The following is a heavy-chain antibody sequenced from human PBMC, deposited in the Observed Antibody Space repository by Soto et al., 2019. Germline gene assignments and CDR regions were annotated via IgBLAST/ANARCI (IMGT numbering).Heavy chain of an antibody. Sequence: GGSLRLSCAASGFTFSSYGMNWVRQAPGKGLEWVSSISSSSSYIYYADSVKGRFTISRDNAKNSLYLQMNSLRAEDTAVYYCARANKRILTGYYSLDYWGQGTLVTVSS. CDR1: GFTFSSYG. J-gene: IGHJ4*02. V-gene: IGHV3-21*01. CDR2: ISSSSSYI. D-gene: IGHD3-9*01. CDR3: ARANKRILTGYYSLDY.